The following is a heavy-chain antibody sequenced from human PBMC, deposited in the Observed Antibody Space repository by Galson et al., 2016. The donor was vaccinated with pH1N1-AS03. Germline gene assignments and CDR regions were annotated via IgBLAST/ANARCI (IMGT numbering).Heavy chain of an antibody. CDR1: GFAFSSHW. CDR3: AREPSWELGNYFHY. CDR2: IKQDRSEK. J-gene: IGHJ4*02. Sequence: SLSLSCAASGFAFSSHWMSWVRQSPGKGLEWVANIKQDRSEKYYVHSVKGRFTISRDNAKNSLHLQMNSLRAEDTAVYYGAREPSWELGNYFHYRGQGTQVTVSS. V-gene: IGHV3-7*03. D-gene: IGHD4-23*01.